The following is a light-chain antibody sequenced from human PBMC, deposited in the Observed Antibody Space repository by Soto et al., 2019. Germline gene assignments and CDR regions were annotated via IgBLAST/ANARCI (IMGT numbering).Light chain of an antibody. CDR1: SSNIGAGYD. V-gene: IGLV1-40*01. CDR2: GNS. CDR3: QSYDSSLSATHV. Sequence: QSVLTQPPSVSEAPGQRVTISCTGSSSNIGAGYDVHWYQQLPGTAPKLLIYGNSNRPSGVPDRFSGSKSGTSASLAITGLQAEDEADYYCQSYDSSLSATHVFGTGTKVTVL. J-gene: IGLJ1*01.